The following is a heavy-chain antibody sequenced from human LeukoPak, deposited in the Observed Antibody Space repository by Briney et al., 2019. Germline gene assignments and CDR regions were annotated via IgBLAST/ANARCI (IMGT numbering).Heavy chain of an antibody. CDR2: IHYSGTT. J-gene: IGHJ4*02. V-gene: IGHV4-61*05. Sequence: SETLSLTCTVSGGSISSSSYFWRWLRQPPGKGLEWIGYIHYSGTTNYNPSLNSRVTISVDTSKNQFSLRLSSVTAADTAVYYCARYGITIVRGGKYYFDSWGQGTLVTVSS. CDR1: GGSISSSSYF. CDR3: ARYGITIVRGGKYYFDS. D-gene: IGHD3-10*01.